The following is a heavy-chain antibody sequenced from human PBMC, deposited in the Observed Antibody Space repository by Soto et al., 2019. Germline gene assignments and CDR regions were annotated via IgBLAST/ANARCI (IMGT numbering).Heavy chain of an antibody. J-gene: IGHJ4*02. CDR1: GDSIDSYY. CDR2: IHSSGTA. CDR3: GRGGGRSWDQLLDY. Sequence: SETLSLTCTVSGDSIDSYYWNWIRQPPGGGLEWIGYIHSSGTANYNPSLKSRVTISVDTSQNLFSLRLSPVTAADTAVYYCGRGGGRSWDQLLDYWGQGSPVTVSS. D-gene: IGHD6-13*01. V-gene: IGHV4-59*08.